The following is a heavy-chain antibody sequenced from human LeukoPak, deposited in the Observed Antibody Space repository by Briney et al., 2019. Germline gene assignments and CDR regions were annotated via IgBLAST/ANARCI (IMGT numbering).Heavy chain of an antibody. Sequence: GSLRLSCAASGFTFSSYDMHWVRQATGKGLEWVSAIGTAGDTYYPGSVKGRFTISRENAKNSLYLQMNSLRAGDTAVYYCARDRSSGGTGGFDYWGQGTLVTVSS. CDR2: IGTAGDT. CDR3: ARDRSSGGTGGFDY. V-gene: IGHV3-13*01. J-gene: IGHJ4*02. D-gene: IGHD6-19*01. CDR1: GFTFSSYD.